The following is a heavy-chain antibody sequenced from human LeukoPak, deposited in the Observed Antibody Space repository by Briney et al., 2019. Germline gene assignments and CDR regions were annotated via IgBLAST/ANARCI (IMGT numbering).Heavy chain of an antibody. CDR1: GFTFSSYS. J-gene: IGHJ4*02. Sequence: GGSLRLSCAASGFTFSSYSMNWVRQAPGKGLEWVSYISSSSTIYYADSVKGRFTISRDNAKNSLYLQMNSLRAEDTAVYYCAKHDYDYGDLYYFDYWGQGTLVTVSS. D-gene: IGHD4-17*01. CDR2: ISSSSTI. V-gene: IGHV3-48*01. CDR3: AKHDYDYGDLYYFDY.